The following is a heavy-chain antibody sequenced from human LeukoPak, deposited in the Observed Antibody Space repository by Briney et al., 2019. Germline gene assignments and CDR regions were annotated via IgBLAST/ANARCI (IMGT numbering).Heavy chain of an antibody. V-gene: IGHV3-11*05. D-gene: IGHD3-10*01. Sequence: GGSLRLSCAASGFTFRDYYMSWIRQAPGKGLEWLSYISNSSPYTKYAGSVKGRFTISRDNARNSVFLQMNSLRAEDTAVYYCARDRPGSGTFDAFDLWATGPWSPSLQ. CDR1: GFTFRDYY. CDR3: ARDRPGSGTFDAFDL. J-gene: IGHJ3*01. CDR2: ISNSSPYT.